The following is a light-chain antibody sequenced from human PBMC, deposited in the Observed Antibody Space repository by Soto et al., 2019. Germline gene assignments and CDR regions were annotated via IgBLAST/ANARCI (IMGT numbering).Light chain of an antibody. CDR3: YSTDSSNSRGV. CDR1: ALPKKN. J-gene: IGLJ2*01. Sequence: SYELTQPPSVSVSPGQTARITCSGDALPKKNAYWYQHRSGQAPVLVIYGDNKRPSGIPERFSVSSSGTVATLTISGAQVEDEADYFCYSTDSSNSRGVFGGGTKLTVL. V-gene: IGLV3-10*01. CDR2: GDN.